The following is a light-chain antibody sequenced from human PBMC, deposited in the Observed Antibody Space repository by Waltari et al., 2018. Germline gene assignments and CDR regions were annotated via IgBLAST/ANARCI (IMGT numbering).Light chain of an antibody. V-gene: IGLV2-14*03. CDR3: CSYAGRSTWV. J-gene: IGLJ3*02. CDR1: RTAVGDCTY. CDR2: DLT. Sequence: QSALTQPDSVSGSPGQSSTVSCTCARTAVGDCTYVAWYQQIPRKSPKVIIYDLTKRPLGVSNRFSGSKSGNSASLSISGLQAEDEAHYYCCSYAGRSTWVFGGGTKVTVL.